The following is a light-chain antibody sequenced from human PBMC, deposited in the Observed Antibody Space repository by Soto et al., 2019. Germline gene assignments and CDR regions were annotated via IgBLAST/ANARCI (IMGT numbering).Light chain of an antibody. V-gene: IGLV2-14*01. CDR2: DVS. J-gene: IGLJ1*01. CDR3: SSYTSSSTSLYV. Sequence: QPASVSGSPGQSITISCTGTSSDVGGYNYVSWYQQHPGKAPKLMIYDVSNRPSGVSNRFSGSKSGNTASLTISGLQAEDEADYYCSSYTSSSTSLYVFGTGTKVTVL. CDR1: SSDVGGYNY.